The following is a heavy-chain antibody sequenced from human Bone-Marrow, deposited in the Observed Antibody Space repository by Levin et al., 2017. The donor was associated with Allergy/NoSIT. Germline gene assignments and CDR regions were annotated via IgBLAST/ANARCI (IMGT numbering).Heavy chain of an antibody. CDR1: GDSVSSNTAA. V-gene: IGHV6-1*01. CDR2: TYFRSKWIN. CDR3: TRDPGRGYGMDV. J-gene: IGHJ6*02. Sequence: TSETLSLTCAISGDSVSSNTAAWNWIRQSPSRGLEWLGRTYFRSKWINEYAESVKSRISVNPDTSKNQFSLHLNSVTVDDTAVYYCTRDPGRGYGMDVWGQGTTVTVSS.